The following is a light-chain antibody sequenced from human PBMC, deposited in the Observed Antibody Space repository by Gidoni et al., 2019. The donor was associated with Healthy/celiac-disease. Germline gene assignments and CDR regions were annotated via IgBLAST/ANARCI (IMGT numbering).Light chain of an antibody. V-gene: IGLV1-44*01. CDR1: SSNTGSNT. Sequence: QSVLTQPPSASGTPGQGVTISCSGSSSNTGSNTVTWYQQPPGTAPKLLSYSNNQRPSGVPDRVSGSKSGTSASLAISGLQSEDEADYYCAAWDDSLNGYVFGTGTKVTVL. CDR3: AAWDDSLNGYV. J-gene: IGLJ1*01. CDR2: SNN.